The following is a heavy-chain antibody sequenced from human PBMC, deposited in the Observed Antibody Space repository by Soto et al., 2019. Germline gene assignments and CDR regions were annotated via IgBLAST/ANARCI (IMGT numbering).Heavy chain of an antibody. CDR1: GGSISSGGYY. D-gene: IGHD3-10*01. CDR2: IYYSGST. CDR3: ARTLLWFGESSPYYYGMDV. V-gene: IGHV4-31*03. J-gene: IGHJ6*02. Sequence: PSETLSLTCTVSGGSISSGGYYWSWIRQHPGKGLEWIGYIYYSGSTYYNPSLKSRVTISVDTSKNQFSLKLSSVTAADTAVYYCARTLLWFGESSPYYYGMDVWGQGTTVTVSS.